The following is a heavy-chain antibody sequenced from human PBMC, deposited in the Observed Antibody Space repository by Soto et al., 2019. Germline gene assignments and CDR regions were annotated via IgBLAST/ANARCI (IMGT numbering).Heavy chain of an antibody. CDR3: ARVRDYVGQMVDY. J-gene: IGHJ4*02. Sequence: EVQLVESGGGLVQPGGSLRLSCAASGFTFSSYSMNWVRQAPGKGLEWVSYISSSSSTIYYADSVKGRFTISRDNAKNSRYLQMNSLRAEDTAVYYFARVRDYVGQMVDYWGQGTLVTVSS. CDR2: ISSSSSTI. CDR1: GFTFSSYS. D-gene: IGHD4-17*01. V-gene: IGHV3-48*01.